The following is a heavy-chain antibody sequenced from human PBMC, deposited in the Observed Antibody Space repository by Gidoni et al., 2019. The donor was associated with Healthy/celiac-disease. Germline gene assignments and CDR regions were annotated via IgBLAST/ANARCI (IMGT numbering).Heavy chain of an antibody. D-gene: IGHD6-19*01. Sequence: EVQLVESGGGLVQPGGSLRLSCAASGFTFSRYWMSWVRQAPGHGLEWVANIKQDGREKYYVDSVKVRFTIARDNAKNSLYLQRNSLRAEDTAVYYCARESSGWYGNWFDPWGQGTLVTVS. CDR3: ARESSGWYGNWFDP. CDR2: IKQDGREK. J-gene: IGHJ5*02. V-gene: IGHV3-7*03. CDR1: GFTFSRYW.